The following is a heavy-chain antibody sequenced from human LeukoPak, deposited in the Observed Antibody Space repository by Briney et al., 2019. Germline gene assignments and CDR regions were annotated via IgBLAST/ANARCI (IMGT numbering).Heavy chain of an antibody. CDR3: ARSTFDDSSGYYVDMGAFDI. J-gene: IGHJ3*02. V-gene: IGHV5-51*01. CDR2: IYPGDSDT. Sequence: LGESLKIPCQGSGSSFTSYWIGWVRQMPGKGLEWMGIIYPGDSDTRYSPSFQGQVTISADKSISTAYLQWSSLKASDTAMYYCARSTFDDSSGYYVDMGAFDIWGQGTMVTVSS. CDR1: GSSFTSYW. D-gene: IGHD3-22*01.